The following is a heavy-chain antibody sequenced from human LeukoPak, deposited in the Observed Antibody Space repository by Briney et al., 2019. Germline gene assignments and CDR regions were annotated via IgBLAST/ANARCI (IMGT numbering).Heavy chain of an antibody. D-gene: IGHD2-15*01. J-gene: IGHJ4*02. CDR1: GYTFTGYY. V-gene: IGHV1-2*02. CDR2: INPNSADT. CDR3: ARAPRGWPSDY. Sequence: ASVKVSCKTSGYTFTGYYMHWVRQAPGQGPEWMAWINPNSADTSYAQKFQGRVTLTRDTSISTAYMELISLTSADTAVYYCARAPRGWPSDYWGQGTLVTVSS.